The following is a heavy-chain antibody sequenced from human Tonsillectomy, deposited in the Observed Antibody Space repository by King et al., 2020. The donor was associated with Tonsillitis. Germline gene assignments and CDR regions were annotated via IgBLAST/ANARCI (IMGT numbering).Heavy chain of an antibody. CDR3: ATSDYEDTFDI. V-gene: IGHV4-61*02. Sequence: VQLQESGPGLVKPSQTLSLNCTVSGGSISGGSSYWSWLRQPAGDGVEWIGRIYTNGTINYNPSPKRRVTMLENMSKHQFSLKLSSVTAADTAVYYCATSDYEDTFDIWGRGTVVIVSS. CDR2: IYTNGTI. J-gene: IGHJ3*02. CDR1: GGSISGGSSY. D-gene: IGHD4-17*01.